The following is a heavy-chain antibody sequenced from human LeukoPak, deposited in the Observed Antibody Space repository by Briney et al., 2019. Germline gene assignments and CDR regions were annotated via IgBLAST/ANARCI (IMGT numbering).Heavy chain of an antibody. J-gene: IGHJ4*02. CDR2: IYHSGST. D-gene: IGHD5-12*01. V-gene: IGHV4-38-2*01. Sequence: PSETLSLTCAVYDGSFSGYYWGWIGQPPGKGLEWIGSIYHSGSTYYNPSLKSRVTISVDTSKNQFSLKLSSVTAADTAVYYCARIIVATITGGRYFDYWGQGSLVTVSS. CDR3: ARIIVATITGGRYFDY. CDR1: DGSFSGYY.